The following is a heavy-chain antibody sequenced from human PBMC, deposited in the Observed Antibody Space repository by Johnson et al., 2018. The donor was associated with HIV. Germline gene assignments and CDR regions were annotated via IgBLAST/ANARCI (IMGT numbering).Heavy chain of an antibody. CDR1: GFTFSSYA. Sequence: VQLVESGGGLVQPGGSLRLSCAASGFTFSSYAMSWVRQAPGKGLEWVSYISSSGSTIYYADSVKGRFTISRDNAKNTLYLQMTSLRAEDTAVYYCARSRVAAALGVNDAFDIWGQGTKVTVSS. CDR3: ARSRVAAALGVNDAFDI. D-gene: IGHD6-13*01. CDR2: ISSSGSTI. V-gene: IGHV3-48*04. J-gene: IGHJ3*02.